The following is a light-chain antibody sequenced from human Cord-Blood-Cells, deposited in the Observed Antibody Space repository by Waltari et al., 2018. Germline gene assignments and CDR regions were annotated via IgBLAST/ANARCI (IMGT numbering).Light chain of an antibody. V-gene: IGKV3-15*01. J-gene: IGKJ1*01. CDR1: QSVSSN. CDR2: GAS. Sequence: EIVMTQSPATLSVSPGERATLSGRASQSVSSNLAWYQQKPGQAPRLLIYGASTRATGIPARFSGSVSGTEFTLTISSLQSEDFAVYYCQQYNNWPPWTFGQGTKVEIK. CDR3: QQYNNWPPWT.